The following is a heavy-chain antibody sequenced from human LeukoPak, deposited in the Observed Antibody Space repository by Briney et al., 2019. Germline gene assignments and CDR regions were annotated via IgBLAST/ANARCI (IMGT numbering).Heavy chain of an antibody. CDR1: GFTFSSYS. D-gene: IGHD5-18*01. J-gene: IGHJ4*02. V-gene: IGHV3-21*01. CDR2: ISSSSSYI. CDR3: AREGSDTGGFDY. Sequence: GGSLRLSCAASGFTFSSYSMNWVRQAPGKGLEWVSSISSSSSYIYYADSVKGRFTISRDNAKNSLYLQMNGLRAEDTAVYYCAREGSDTGGFDYWGQGTLVTVSS.